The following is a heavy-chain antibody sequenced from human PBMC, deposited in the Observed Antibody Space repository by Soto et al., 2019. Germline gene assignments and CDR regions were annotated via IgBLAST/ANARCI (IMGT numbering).Heavy chain of an antibody. CDR2: ISGSGGST. J-gene: IGHJ4*02. Sequence: TGGSLRLSCAASGFTFSSYAMSWVRQAPGKGLEWVSAISGSGGSTYYADSVKGRFTISRDNSKNTLYLQMNSLRAEDTAVYYCAKDLRIVVVTATFDYWGQGTLVTVSS. V-gene: IGHV3-23*01. CDR1: GFTFSSYA. D-gene: IGHD2-21*02. CDR3: AKDLRIVVVTATFDY.